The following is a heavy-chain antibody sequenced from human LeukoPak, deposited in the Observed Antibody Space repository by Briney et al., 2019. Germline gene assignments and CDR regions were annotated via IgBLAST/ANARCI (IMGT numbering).Heavy chain of an antibody. CDR3: ARGGEYSGSYSADY. Sequence: SETLSLTCTVSGGSISSYYWSWLRQPAGKGLEWIGRIYTSGSTNYNPSLKSRVTMSVDTSKNQFSLKLSSVTAADTAVYYCARGGEYSGSYSADYWGQGTLVTVSS. CDR2: IYTSGST. CDR1: GGSISSYY. V-gene: IGHV4-4*07. J-gene: IGHJ4*02. D-gene: IGHD1-26*01.